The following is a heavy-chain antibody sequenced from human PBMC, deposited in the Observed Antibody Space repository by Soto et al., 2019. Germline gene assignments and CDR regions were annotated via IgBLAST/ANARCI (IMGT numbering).Heavy chain of an antibody. CDR2: INPSGAST. J-gene: IGHJ3*02. CDR1: GYPSTSYY. V-gene: IGHV1-46*01. D-gene: IGHD6-19*01. Sequence: ASVKVACQPSGYPSTSYYMHWVRQAPRQGVEWMGIINPSGASTSYAQKFQGRVTMTRDTSTSTVYMELSSLRSEDTAVSYCARVGGQPMSRSGRAARYAFDIWGQGTMVTVSS. CDR3: ARVGGQPMSRSGRAARYAFDI.